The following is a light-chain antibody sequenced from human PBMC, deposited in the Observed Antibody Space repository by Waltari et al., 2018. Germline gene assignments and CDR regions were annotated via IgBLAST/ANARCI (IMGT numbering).Light chain of an antibody. J-gene: IGLJ3*02. V-gene: IGLV1-44*01. CDR3: AAWDDRMNGHWV. CDR1: SSNIGDNV. Sequence: QSVLTQPPSASGTPGQRVTISCSGSSSNIGDNVVNWYQQLPGKAPKLLIYRNDQRPPVVPDRFSASKSGTSASLAISGLQSEDEADYYCAAWDDRMNGHWVFGGGTKVTVL. CDR2: RND.